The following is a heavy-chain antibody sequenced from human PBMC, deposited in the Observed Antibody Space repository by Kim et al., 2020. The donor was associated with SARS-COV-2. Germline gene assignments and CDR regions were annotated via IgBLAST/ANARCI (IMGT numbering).Heavy chain of an antibody. CDR3: AKKGLFCGGGGCYWDYFEY. V-gene: IGHV3-23*01. Sequence: KGRFTMSRDTSKNTVYLQMNSLRAEDTAIYYCAKKGLFCGGGGCYWDYFEYWGQGTLVTVSS. D-gene: IGHD2-15*01. J-gene: IGHJ4*02.